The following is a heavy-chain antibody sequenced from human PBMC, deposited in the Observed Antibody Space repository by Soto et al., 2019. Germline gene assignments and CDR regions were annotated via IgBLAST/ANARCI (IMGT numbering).Heavy chain of an antibody. CDR3: ARDPRYSSSWYDWFDP. V-gene: IGHV1-69*01. CDR2: IIPIFGTA. Sequence: QVQLVQSGAEVKKPGSSVKVSCKASGGTFSSYAISWVRQAPGQGLEWMGGIIPIFGTANYAQKFQGRVKITADESTSTAYMELSSLRSEETAVYYCARDPRYSSSWYDWFDPWGQGPLVTVSA. CDR1: GGTFSSYA. D-gene: IGHD6-13*01. J-gene: IGHJ5*02.